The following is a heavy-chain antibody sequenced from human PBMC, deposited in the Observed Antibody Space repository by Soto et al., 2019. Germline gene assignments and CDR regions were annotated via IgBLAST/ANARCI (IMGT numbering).Heavy chain of an antibody. CDR1: GYSFTSYW. J-gene: IGHJ5*02. CDR3: ARRHTSRYSWSHTGSEFDP. D-gene: IGHD1-26*01. V-gene: IGHV5-10-1*01. CDR2: IDPSDSYT. Sequence: GESLKISCKGSGYSFTSYWISWVRQMPGKGLEWMGRIDPSDSYTNYSPSFQGHVTISADRSISTAYLQWSSLKASDTAMYYCARRHTSRYSWSHTGSEFDPCGQGTLVIVSA.